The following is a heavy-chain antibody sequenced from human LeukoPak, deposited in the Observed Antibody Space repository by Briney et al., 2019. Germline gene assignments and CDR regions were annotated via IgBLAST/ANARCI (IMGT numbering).Heavy chain of an antibody. J-gene: IGHJ4*02. Sequence: PGGSLRLSCAASGFTFSSYSMNWVRQAPGKGLEWVSSISSSSSYIYYADSVKGRFTTSRDNAKNSLYLQMNSLRAEDTAVYYCASPYYYDSSGYSPFDYWGQGTLVTVSS. CDR1: GFTFSSYS. D-gene: IGHD3-22*01. CDR2: ISSSSSYI. V-gene: IGHV3-21*01. CDR3: ASPYYYDSSGYSPFDY.